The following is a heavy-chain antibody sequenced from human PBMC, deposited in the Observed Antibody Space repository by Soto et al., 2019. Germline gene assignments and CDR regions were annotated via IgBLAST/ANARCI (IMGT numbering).Heavy chain of an antibody. CDR3: ATSSIAARSDAFDI. CDR2: INPNSGGT. Sequence: ASVKVSCKASGYTFTGYYMHWVRQAPGQGLEWMGWINPNSGGTNYAQKFQGWVTMTRDTSISTAYMELSRLRSDDTAVYYRATSSIAARSDAFDIWGQGTMVTVSS. J-gene: IGHJ3*02. D-gene: IGHD6-6*01. V-gene: IGHV1-2*04. CDR1: GYTFTGYY.